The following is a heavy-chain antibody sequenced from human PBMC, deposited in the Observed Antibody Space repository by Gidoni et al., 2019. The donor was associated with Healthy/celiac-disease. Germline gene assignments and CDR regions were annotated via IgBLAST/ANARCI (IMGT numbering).Heavy chain of an antibody. J-gene: IGHJ4*02. Sequence: QVQLVESGGGLVKPGGSLRPSCAASGFTFSDYYMSWIRQAPGKGLEWVSYISSSSSYTNYADSVKGRFTISRDNAKNSLYLQMNSLRAEDTAVYYCARAPDSSGWIVFDYWGQGTLVTVSS. CDR3: ARAPDSSGWIVFDY. V-gene: IGHV3-11*06. D-gene: IGHD6-19*01. CDR2: ISSSSSYT. CDR1: GFTFSDYY.